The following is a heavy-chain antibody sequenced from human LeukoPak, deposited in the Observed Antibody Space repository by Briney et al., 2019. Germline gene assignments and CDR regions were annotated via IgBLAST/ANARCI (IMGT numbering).Heavy chain of an antibody. CDR3: ARPRNVRTIFMGGSEFDP. CDR1: GGSVRRGNYY. CDR2: IYTSGTT. J-gene: IGHJ5*02. D-gene: IGHD3-3*01. V-gene: IGHV4-61*02. Sequence: SETLSLTCTVSGGSVRRGNYYWTWIRQPAGSGLEWIGRIYTSGTTDYNPSLRTRVTISVDASRNQFSLNLSSVTAADTAVYYCARPRNVRTIFMGGSEFDPWGQGTLVTVSS.